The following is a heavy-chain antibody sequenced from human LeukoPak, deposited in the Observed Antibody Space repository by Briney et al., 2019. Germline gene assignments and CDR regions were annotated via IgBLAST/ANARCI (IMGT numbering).Heavy chain of an antibody. CDR1: GFTFTTFA. CDR2: VSDRDDST. V-gene: IGHV3-23*01. D-gene: IGHD6-19*01. CDR3: AKVVPRGSGWASDY. J-gene: IGHJ4*02. Sequence: PGGSLRLSCAASGFTFTTFAMSWVRQAPGKGLEWVSTVSDRDDSTYYADSVKGRFTISRDRSKNTLLLQMNSLRAEDMAVYYCAKVVPRGSGWASDYWGQGALVTVSS.